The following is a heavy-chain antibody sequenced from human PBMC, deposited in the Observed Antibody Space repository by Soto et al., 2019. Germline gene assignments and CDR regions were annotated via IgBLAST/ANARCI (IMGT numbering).Heavy chain of an antibody. CDR2: ISWNSGSI. V-gene: IGHV3-9*01. J-gene: IGHJ4*02. Sequence: EVQLVESGGGLVQPGRSLRLSCAASGFTFDDYAMHWVRQAPGTGLEWVSGISWNSGSIGYADSVKGRFTISRDNAKNSRDLQMNSLRAEDTALYYCAKAPVSNYEDRDDYWGQGTLVTVSS. CDR1: GFTFDDYA. D-gene: IGHD4-4*01. CDR3: AKAPVSNYEDRDDY.